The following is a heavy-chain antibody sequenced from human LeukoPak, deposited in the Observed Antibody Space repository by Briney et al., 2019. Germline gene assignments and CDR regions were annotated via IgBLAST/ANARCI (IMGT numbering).Heavy chain of an antibody. CDR1: GGTFSSDG. CDR3: AREGLFTMVRRGTLDN. CDR2: IIPSFRKP. D-gene: IGHD3-10*01. Sequence: ASVKVSCKASGGTFSSDGITWVRQAPGQGLEWMGEIIPSFRKPDYAKKFQGRVTLTADESTSTAYMELSSLRSEDTDVYYCAREGLFTMVRRGTLDNWGQGTLVTVSS. V-gene: IGHV1-69*13. J-gene: IGHJ4*02.